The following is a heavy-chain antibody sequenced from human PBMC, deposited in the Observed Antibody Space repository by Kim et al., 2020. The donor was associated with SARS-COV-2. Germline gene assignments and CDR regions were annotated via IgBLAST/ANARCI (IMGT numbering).Heavy chain of an antibody. J-gene: IGHJ5*02. CDR1: GFIIRTYC. Sequence: GGSLRLSCVASGFIIRTYCMTWVRQPPGKGLEWVGSIKEDGSEAYYADSVKGRFTISRDNAKNSLYLQMNSLRAEDTAVYYCTRDPGTSWVQGTLVIVSS. V-gene: IGHV3-7*01. CDR2: IKEDGSEA. CDR3: TRDPGTS. D-gene: IGHD3-10*01.